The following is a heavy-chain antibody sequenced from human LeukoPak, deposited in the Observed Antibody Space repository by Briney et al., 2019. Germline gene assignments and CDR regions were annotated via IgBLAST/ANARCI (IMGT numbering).Heavy chain of an antibody. CDR2: INHSGST. V-gene: IGHV4-34*01. CDR3: ASANYYYYYYMDV. CDR1: GGSFSGYY. Sequence: SETLSLTCAVYGGSFSGYYWSWIRQPPGKGLEWIGEINHSGSTNYNPSLKSRVTISVDTSKNQFSLKLSSVTAADTAVYYCASANYYYYYYMDVWGKGTTVTVSS. J-gene: IGHJ6*03.